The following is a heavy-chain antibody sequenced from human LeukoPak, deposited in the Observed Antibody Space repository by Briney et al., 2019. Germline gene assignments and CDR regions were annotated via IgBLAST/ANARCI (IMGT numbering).Heavy chain of an antibody. Sequence: GGSLRLSCAASGFTISTYAMTWVRQAPGKGLEWVSSISANGGSTFCADSVKGRFAISRDPSKNTLYLQMDSLRVGDTAVYYCAKGPSDRAIDYWGQGTLVTVSS. CDR2: ISANGGST. CDR3: AKGPSDRAIDY. D-gene: IGHD1-26*01. V-gene: IGHV3-23*01. J-gene: IGHJ4*02. CDR1: GFTISTYA.